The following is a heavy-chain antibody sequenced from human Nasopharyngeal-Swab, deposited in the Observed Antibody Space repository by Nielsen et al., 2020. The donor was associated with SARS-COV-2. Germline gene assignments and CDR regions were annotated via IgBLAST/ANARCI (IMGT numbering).Heavy chain of an antibody. CDR2: MNPNSGNT. Sequence: ASVKVSCKASGYTFTSYDINWVRQATGQGLEWMGWMNPNSGNTGYAQKFQGRVTMTRNTSISTAYMELSSLRSEDTAVYYCARDSQPGGDILTGQIHWGQGTLVTVSS. CDR1: GYTFTSYD. J-gene: IGHJ4*02. V-gene: IGHV1-8*01. D-gene: IGHD3-9*01. CDR3: ARDSQPGGDILTGQIH.